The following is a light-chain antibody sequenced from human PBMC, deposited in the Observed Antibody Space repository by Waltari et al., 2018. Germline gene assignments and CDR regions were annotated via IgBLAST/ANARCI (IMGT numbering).Light chain of an antibody. V-gene: IGLV4-69*01. CDR3: QTWDPDTVV. CDR1: SEHSAYP. CDR2: IDGGGGH. Sequence: QLAVTQSPSASASLGASVKLTCTLSSEHSAYPLEWKQPQPEKGPRFLMNIDGGGGHTKGDGIPDRFSGFNSGAERYLTISSLQYEDEAAYYCQTWDPDTVVFGGGTKLTV. J-gene: IGLJ2*01.